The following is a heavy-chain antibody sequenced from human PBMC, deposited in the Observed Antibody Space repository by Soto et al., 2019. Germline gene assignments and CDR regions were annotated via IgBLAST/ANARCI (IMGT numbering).Heavy chain of an antibody. CDR2: IYHSGST. CDR1: AGSISSGCYS. CDR3: ARAGGLGAVAVDY. J-gene: IGHJ4*02. V-gene: IGHV4-30-2*01. Sequence: TLSLTCAVSAGSISSGCYSWSWIRQPPGKGLEWIGYIYHSGSTYYNPSRKSRVTISVDRSKNQFSLKLSSVTAADTAVYYCARAGGLGAVAVDYWGQGTLVTVSS. D-gene: IGHD6-19*01.